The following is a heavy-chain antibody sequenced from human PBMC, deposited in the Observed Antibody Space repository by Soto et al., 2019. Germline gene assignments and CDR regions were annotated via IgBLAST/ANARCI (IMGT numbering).Heavy chain of an antibody. CDR1: VFTVSAYT. CDR3: ARWQQPRFHY. Sequence: QVQLVEAGGGVVQPGRSLRLSFAASVFTVSAYTMHWVRQAPGKGLEWVAVISSDGSHKYYADSLKGRFTISRDNSTNTLYLQMNSLRAEDTAVYYCARWQQPRFHYWGQGTLVTVSS. J-gene: IGHJ4*02. V-gene: IGHV3-30-3*01. D-gene: IGHD6-13*01. CDR2: ISSDGSHK.